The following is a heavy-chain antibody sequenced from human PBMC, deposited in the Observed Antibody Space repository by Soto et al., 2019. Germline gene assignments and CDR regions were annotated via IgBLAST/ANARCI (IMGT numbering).Heavy chain of an antibody. CDR3: ARRRAHLKRYYYDSSGYYYYYGMDV. V-gene: IGHV3-74*01. CDR2: INSDGSST. D-gene: IGHD3-22*01. CDR1: GFTFSSYW. Sequence: GGSLRLSCAASGFTFSSYWMHWVRQAPGKGLVWVSRINSDGSSTSYADSVKGRFTISRDNAKNTLHLQMNSLRAEDTAVYYCARRRAHLKRYYYDSSGYYYYYGMDVWGQGTTVTVSS. J-gene: IGHJ6*02.